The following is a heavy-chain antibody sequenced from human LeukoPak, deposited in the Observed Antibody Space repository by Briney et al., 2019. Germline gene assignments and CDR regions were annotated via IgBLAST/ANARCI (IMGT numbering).Heavy chain of an antibody. Sequence: GGSLRLSCAASGFTFSNAWMSWVRQAPGKGLEWVGRIKSKTDGGTTDYAAPVKGRFTISRDDSKNTLYLQMNSLKTEDTAVYYCTTSYYNYVWGSYRYQKYYFDYWGQGTLVTVSS. CDR1: GFTFSNAW. CDR2: IKSKTDGGTT. J-gene: IGHJ4*02. V-gene: IGHV3-15*01. D-gene: IGHD3-16*02. CDR3: TTSYYNYVWGSYRYQKYYFDY.